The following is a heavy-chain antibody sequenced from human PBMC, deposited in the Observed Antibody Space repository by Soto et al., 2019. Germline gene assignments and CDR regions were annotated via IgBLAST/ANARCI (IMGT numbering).Heavy chain of an antibody. V-gene: IGHV3-53*01. Sequence: EVLLVQSGGGLIQPGGSLTLSCEVSGFTISVDSMFWVRQAPGKGLEWVSVFFNTGDTRYADSVKGRFTISRDNSKNTLYLHMNNVKADDTAVYFCARHDGLDPWGQGTLVTVSS. D-gene: IGHD1-1*01. CDR1: GFTISVDS. J-gene: IGHJ5*02. CDR2: FFNTGDT. CDR3: ARHDGLDP.